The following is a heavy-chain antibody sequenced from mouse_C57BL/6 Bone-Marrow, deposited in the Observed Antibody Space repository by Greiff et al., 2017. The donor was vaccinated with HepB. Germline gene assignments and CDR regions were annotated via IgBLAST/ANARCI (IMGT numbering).Heavy chain of an antibody. J-gene: IGHJ3*01. V-gene: IGHV5-9-1*02. CDR2: ISSGGDYI. Sequence: EVKLMESGEGLVKPGGSLKLSCAASGFTFSSYAMSWVRQTPEKRLEWVAYISSGGDYIYYADTVKGRFTISRDNARNTLYLQMSSLNSEVTAMYYCTRGCLWFAYWGQGTLVTVSA. CDR1: GFTFSSYA. CDR3: TRGCLWFAY. D-gene: IGHD6-1*01.